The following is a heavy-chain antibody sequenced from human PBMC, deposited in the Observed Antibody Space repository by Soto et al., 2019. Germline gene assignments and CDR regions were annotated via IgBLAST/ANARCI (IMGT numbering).Heavy chain of an antibody. CDR3: ASPGVGATRFDY. CDR1: GYSIISGYY. CDR2: IYHSGST. V-gene: IGHV4-38-2*01. Sequence: SSETLSLTCAVSGYSIISGYYWGWIRQPPGKGLEWIGSIYHSGSTYYNPSLKSRVTISVDTSKNQFSLKLSSVTAADTAVYYCASPGVGATRFDYWGQGTLVTVSS. D-gene: IGHD1-26*01. J-gene: IGHJ4*02.